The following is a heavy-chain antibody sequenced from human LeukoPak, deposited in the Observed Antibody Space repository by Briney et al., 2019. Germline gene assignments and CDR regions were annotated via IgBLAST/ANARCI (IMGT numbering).Heavy chain of an antibody. Sequence: PGGSLRLSCAASGFCFSVSAMRWVSQASGKGLEWVGRIRSKANSYATAYAASVKGRFTISRDDSKNTAYLQMNSLKTEDTAVYYCTRLPIQPNYFDYWGQGTLVTVSS. V-gene: IGHV3-73*01. D-gene: IGHD5-18*01. J-gene: IGHJ4*02. CDR1: GFCFSVSA. CDR2: IRSKANSYAT. CDR3: TRLPIQPNYFDY.